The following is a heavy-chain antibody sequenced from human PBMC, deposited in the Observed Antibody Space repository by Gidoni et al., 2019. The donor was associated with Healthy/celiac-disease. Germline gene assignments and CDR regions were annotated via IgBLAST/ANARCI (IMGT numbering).Heavy chain of an antibody. D-gene: IGHD3-22*01. CDR3: ARVDYYDSSDYYYYGMDV. J-gene: IGHJ6*02. CDR2: ISSSSSYT. V-gene: IGHV3-11*06. CDR1: GFTFSDYY. Sequence: QVQLVASGGGLVKPGGSLRLSCAASGFTFSDYYMSWIRQAPGKGLEWVSYISSSSSYTNYADSVKGRFTISRDNAKNSLYLQMNSLRAEDTAVYYCARVDYYDSSDYYYYGMDVWGQGTTVTVSS.